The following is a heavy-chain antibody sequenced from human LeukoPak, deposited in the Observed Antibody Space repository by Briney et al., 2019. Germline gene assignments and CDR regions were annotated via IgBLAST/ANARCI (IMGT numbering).Heavy chain of an antibody. D-gene: IGHD2/OR15-2a*01. J-gene: IGHJ4*02. V-gene: IGHV4-34*01. Sequence: PSETLSLTCAVYGGSFSGYFWGWVRQPPGKRLEWIGSWHHSGITDYNPSLKSRVTIVADTSKNQFSLKLASVAAADSAVYFCARQYEFWGQGTLVTVSS. CDR2: WHHSGIT. CDR3: ARQYEF. CDR1: GGSFSGYF.